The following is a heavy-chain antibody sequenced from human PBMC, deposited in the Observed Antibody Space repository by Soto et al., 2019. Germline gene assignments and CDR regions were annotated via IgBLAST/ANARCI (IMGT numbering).Heavy chain of an antibody. CDR3: ARYRREAVAGYTLDN. Sequence: PSETLSLTCTVSGGSISSNYWTWIRQPPGKGLEWIGYVYDSGSTNYNPSLKSRVTISEDTSKSQFSLKVNSMTAADTAVYYCARYRREAVAGYTLDNWGQGILVTVSS. CDR1: GGSISSNY. V-gene: IGHV4-59*01. J-gene: IGHJ4*02. D-gene: IGHD6-13*01. CDR2: VYDSGST.